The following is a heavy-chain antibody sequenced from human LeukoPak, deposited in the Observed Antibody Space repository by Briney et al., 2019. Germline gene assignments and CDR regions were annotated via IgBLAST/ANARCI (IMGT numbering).Heavy chain of an antibody. Sequence: PGRSLRLSCAASGFTFSSYGMHWVRQAPGKGLEWVAVIWYDGSNKYYADSVKGRFTISRDNSKNTLYLQMNSLRAEDTAVYYCIRSGYYDGSGFYPFDHWGQGTLVTVSS. CDR1: GFTFSSYG. J-gene: IGHJ4*02. CDR2: IWYDGSNK. D-gene: IGHD3-22*01. CDR3: IRSGYYDGSGFYPFDH. V-gene: IGHV3-33*01.